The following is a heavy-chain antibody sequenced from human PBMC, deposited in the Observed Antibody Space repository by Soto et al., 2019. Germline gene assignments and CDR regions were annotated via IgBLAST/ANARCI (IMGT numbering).Heavy chain of an antibody. V-gene: IGHV4-30-2*01. CDR1: GGSISSGGYS. CDR3: ASAGGLGAVAADY. CDR2: IYHSGST. J-gene: IGHJ4*02. Sequence: QLRLQESGSGLVKPSQTLSLTCAVSGGSISSGGYSWSWIRQPPGKGLEWIGYIYHSGSTYYNPSLKSRVTISVDSSQHPFSLTLSSVAAADTAVYYCASAGGLGAVAADYWGQGTLVTVSS. D-gene: IGHD6-19*01.